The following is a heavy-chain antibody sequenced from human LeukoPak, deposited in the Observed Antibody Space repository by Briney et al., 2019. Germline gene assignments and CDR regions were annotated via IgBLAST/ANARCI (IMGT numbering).Heavy chain of an antibody. D-gene: IGHD4-23*01. J-gene: IGHJ4*02. V-gene: IGHV1-2*02. CDR2: INPNSGGT. CDR1: GYTFTGYY. Sequence: GASVKVSCKASGYTFTGYYMHWVRQAPGQGLEWMGWINPNSGGTNYAQKFQGRVTITRDTSISTAYMELRRLRSDDTAVYYCASLCDQEDDYGGQIDYWGQGTLVTVSS. CDR3: ASLCDQEDDYGGQIDY.